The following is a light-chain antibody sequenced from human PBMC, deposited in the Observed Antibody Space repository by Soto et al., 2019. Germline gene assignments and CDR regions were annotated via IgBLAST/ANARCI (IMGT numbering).Light chain of an antibody. Sequence: QSALTQPPSASGSPGQSVTISCTGTSSDIGGYDYVSWYQQHPGKAHKLIIYEVSKRPSGVPDRFSGSKSGNTASLTVSGLQAEDEADYYCSSYAGSNNVVFAGGTKVTVL. CDR2: EVS. CDR3: SSYAGSNNVV. CDR1: SSDIGGYDY. J-gene: IGLJ3*02. V-gene: IGLV2-8*01.